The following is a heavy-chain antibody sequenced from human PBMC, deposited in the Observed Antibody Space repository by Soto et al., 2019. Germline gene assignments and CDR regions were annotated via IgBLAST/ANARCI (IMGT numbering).Heavy chain of an antibody. Sequence: GGSLRLSCAVSGFTFSAYWMHWVRQVPGKGLTWVSRISDDGSTATYADSVKGRFVISRDNAKNSLYLEMNTLRVDDSGLYYCARGPRVSSTGTGAHWGRGTLVTVS. CDR3: ARGPRVSSTGTGAH. J-gene: IGHJ4*02. CDR2: ISDDGSTA. CDR1: GFTFSAYW. D-gene: IGHD1-1*01. V-gene: IGHV3-74*01.